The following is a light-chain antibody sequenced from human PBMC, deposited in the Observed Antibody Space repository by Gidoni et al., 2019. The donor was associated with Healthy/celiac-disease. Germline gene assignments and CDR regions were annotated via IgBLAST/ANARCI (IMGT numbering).Light chain of an antibody. CDR1: QCISSY. V-gene: IGKV1D-8*01. CDR3: QQYYSFPPT. CDR2: AAS. Sequence: VIWMTQSPSLLSASTGDRVSIGCRMSQCISSYLSWYQQKPGKAPELLISAASTLQSGVPSRFSGSGSWTDFTLTISCLQSEDFATYYCQQYYSFPPTFGQGTKVEIK. J-gene: IGKJ1*01.